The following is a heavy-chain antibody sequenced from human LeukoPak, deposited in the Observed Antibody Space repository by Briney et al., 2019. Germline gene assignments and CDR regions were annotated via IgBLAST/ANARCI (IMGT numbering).Heavy chain of an antibody. Sequence: PGGSLRLSCAASGFTLGSYWVHWVRQGPGKGLVWVSRIKSDGSLTDYGDSVKGRFTISREHAKHTLYAQVHCLTAEDTPVLYCARADGGGGSYYYYWGQGTLVTVSS. D-gene: IGHD1-26*01. CDR2: IKSDGSLT. V-gene: IGHV3-74*01. CDR1: GFTLGSYW. J-gene: IGHJ4*02. CDR3: ARADGGGGSYYYY.